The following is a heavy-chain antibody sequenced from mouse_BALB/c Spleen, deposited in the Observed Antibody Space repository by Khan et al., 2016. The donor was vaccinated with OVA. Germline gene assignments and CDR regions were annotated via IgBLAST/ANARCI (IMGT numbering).Heavy chain of an antibody. J-gene: IGHJ3*01. CDR1: GYSITSDYA. Sequence: EVKLEESGPGLVKPSQSLSLTCTVTGYSITSDYAWNWIRQFPGNKLEWMGYISYSGSTTYNPSLKSRISITRDTSTNQFFLQLNSVTTEDTATYYCARWFTYWGQGTLVTVSA. CDR2: ISYSGST. V-gene: IGHV3-2*02. CDR3: ARWFTY.